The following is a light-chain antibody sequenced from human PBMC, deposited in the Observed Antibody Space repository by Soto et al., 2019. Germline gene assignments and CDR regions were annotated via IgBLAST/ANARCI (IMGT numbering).Light chain of an antibody. V-gene: IGKV1-5*03. Sequence: DIQMTQSPSTLSGSVGDRVTITCRASQTISSWLAWYQQKPGKAPKLLIYKASTLKSGVRSRFRGSGSRTEFTLTISSLQPNDFATYYCQHYNSYSEAFGQGTKV. CDR3: QHYNSYSEA. CDR1: QTISSW. J-gene: IGKJ1*01. CDR2: KAS.